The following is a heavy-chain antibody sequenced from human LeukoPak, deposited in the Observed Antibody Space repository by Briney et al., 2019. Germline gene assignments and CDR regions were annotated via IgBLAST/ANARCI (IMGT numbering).Heavy chain of an antibody. D-gene: IGHD3-16*01. CDR2: IKQDGSEK. CDR1: GFTVSSNY. CDR3: VREGGFDY. Sequence: GGSLRLSCAASGFTVSSNYMSWVRQAPGKGLEWVANIKQDGSEKYYVDSVKGRFTISRDNAKNSLYLQMNSLRAEDTAVYYCVREGGFDYWGQGTLVTVSS. V-gene: IGHV3-7*01. J-gene: IGHJ4*02.